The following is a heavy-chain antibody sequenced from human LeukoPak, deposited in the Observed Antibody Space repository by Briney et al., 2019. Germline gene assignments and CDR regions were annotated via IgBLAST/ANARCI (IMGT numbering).Heavy chain of an antibody. J-gene: IGHJ6*04. CDR2: IYYSGST. CDR1: GGSISSYY. Sequence: PSETLSLTCTVSGGSISSYYWSWIRQPPGKGLEWIGYIYYSGSTNYNPSLKSRVTISVDTSKNQLSLKLSSVTAADTAVYYCARDLRDYYGSGSRYYYYYYGMDVWGKGTTVTVSS. V-gene: IGHV4-59*01. D-gene: IGHD3-10*01. CDR3: ARDLRDYYGSGSRYYYYYYGMDV.